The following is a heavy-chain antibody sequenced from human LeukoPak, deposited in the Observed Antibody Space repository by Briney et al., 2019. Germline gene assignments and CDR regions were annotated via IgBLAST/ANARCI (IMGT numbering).Heavy chain of an antibody. Sequence: PSETLSLTCTVSGYSISSIHCWGWIRQPPGKGLEWIGYIYHSGSTYYNPSLKSRVTISVDRSKNQFSLKLSSVTAADTAVYYCARGITIFGVVTPGYMDVWGKGTTVTVSS. V-gene: IGHV4-28*03. J-gene: IGHJ6*03. CDR1: GYSISSIHC. CDR3: ARGITIFGVVTPGYMDV. CDR2: IYHSGST. D-gene: IGHD3-3*01.